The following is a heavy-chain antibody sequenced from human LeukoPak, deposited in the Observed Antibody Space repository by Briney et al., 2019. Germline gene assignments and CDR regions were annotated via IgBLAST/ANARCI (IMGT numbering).Heavy chain of an antibody. CDR3: ARAPSYYDSSGYTLDY. V-gene: IGHV4-31*03. Sequence: SQTLSLTCTVAGGSISSGGYYWSWLRQHPGKGLDGIGYIYYSGSTYYNQYLKSRVTISVDTSKNTFYLKLSSVTAADTAVYYCARAPSYYDSSGYTLDYWGQGTLVTVSS. J-gene: IGHJ4*02. D-gene: IGHD3-22*01. CDR2: IYYSGST. CDR1: GGSISSGGYY.